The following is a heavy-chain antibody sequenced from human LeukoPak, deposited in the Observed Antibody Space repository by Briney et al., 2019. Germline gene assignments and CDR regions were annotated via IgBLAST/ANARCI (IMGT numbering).Heavy chain of an antibody. CDR3: ARVPTIMITFGGVIPNNWSDP. CDR1: GFTVSSNY. V-gene: IGHV3-66*01. J-gene: IGHJ5*02. Sequence: PGGSLRLSCAASGFTVSSNYMSWVRQAPGKGLEWVSVIYSGGSTYYADSVKGRFTISRDNSKDTLYLQMNSLRAEDTAVYYCARVPTIMITFGGVIPNNWSDPWGQGTLVTVSS. D-gene: IGHD3-16*02. CDR2: IYSGGST.